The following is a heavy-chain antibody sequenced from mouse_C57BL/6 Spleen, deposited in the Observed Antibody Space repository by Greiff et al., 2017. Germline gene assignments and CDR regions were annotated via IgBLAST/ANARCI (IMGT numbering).Heavy chain of an antibody. J-gene: IGHJ1*03. CDR3: TNSNYEDWYFDV. D-gene: IGHD2-5*01. V-gene: IGHV14-1*01. CDR2: IDPEDGDT. CDR1: GFNIKDYY. Sequence: EVQLQQSGAELVRPGASVKLSCTASGFNIKDYYMHWVKQRPEQGLEWIGRIDPEDGDTEYAPKFQGKATMTADTSSNTAYLQLSSLTSEDTAVYYFTNSNYEDWYFDVWGTGTTVTVSS.